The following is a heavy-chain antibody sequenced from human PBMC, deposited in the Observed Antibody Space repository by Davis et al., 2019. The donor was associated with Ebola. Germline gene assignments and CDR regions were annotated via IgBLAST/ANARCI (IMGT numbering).Heavy chain of an antibody. CDR2: FSYKSGGT. CDR1: GDSISETNDY. Sequence: PSETLSLTCSVSGDSISETNDYWGWVRQPPGKGLQWIRTFSYKSGGTYYNPSLKSRVTISVDTSKNQFSLKLSSATVADTAVYYCARQPGRYGSGGYWGAGHYFDYWGQGILVTVSS. CDR3: ARQPGRYGSGGYWGAGHYFDY. J-gene: IGHJ4*02. V-gene: IGHV4-39*01. D-gene: IGHD2-15*01.